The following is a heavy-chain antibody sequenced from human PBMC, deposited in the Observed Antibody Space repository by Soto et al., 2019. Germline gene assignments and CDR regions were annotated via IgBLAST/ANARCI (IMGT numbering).Heavy chain of an antibody. Sequence: EVQLLESGGGLVQPGGSLRLSCAASGFTFSSYAMSWVHQAPGKGLEWVSAISGSGGSTYYADSVKGRFTISRDNSKNTLYLQMNSLRAEDTAVYYCAKSRGSGYYYVGYWFDPWGQGTLVTVSS. CDR1: GFTFSSYA. D-gene: IGHD3-22*01. CDR3: AKSRGSGYYYVGYWFDP. V-gene: IGHV3-23*01. CDR2: ISGSGGST. J-gene: IGHJ5*02.